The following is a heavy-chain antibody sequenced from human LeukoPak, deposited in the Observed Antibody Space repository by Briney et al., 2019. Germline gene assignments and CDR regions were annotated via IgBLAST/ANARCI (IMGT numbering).Heavy chain of an antibody. CDR2: IIPIFGTA. V-gene: IGHV1-69*13. Sequence: ASVKVSCKASGGTFSSYAINWVRQAPGQGLEWMGGIIPIFGTANYAQKFQGRVTITADESTSTAYMELSSLRSEDTAVYYCARAFTIFGVVIIEYFDYWGQGTLVTVSS. CDR3: ARAFTIFGVVIIEYFDY. J-gene: IGHJ4*02. D-gene: IGHD3-3*01. CDR1: GGTFSSYA.